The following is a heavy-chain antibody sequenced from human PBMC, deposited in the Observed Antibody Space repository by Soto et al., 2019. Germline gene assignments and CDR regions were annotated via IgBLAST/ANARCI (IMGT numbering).Heavy chain of an antibody. J-gene: IGHJ5*02. CDR2: IYYSGST. CDR1: GGSISSSSYY. V-gene: IGHV4-39*01. CDR3: ARLPGDYSHPGSAP. Sequence: SETLSLTCTVSGGSISSSSYYWGWIRQPPGKGLEWIGSIYYSGSTYYNPSLKSRVTISVDTSKNQFSLKLSSVTAADTAVYNCARLPGDYSHPGSAPGGKGTLVPVSP. D-gene: IGHD4-17*01.